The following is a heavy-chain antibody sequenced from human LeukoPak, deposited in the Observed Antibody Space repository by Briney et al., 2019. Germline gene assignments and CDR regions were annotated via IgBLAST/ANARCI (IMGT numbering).Heavy chain of an antibody. V-gene: IGHV3-33*03. CDR1: GIMFSDYG. Sequence: PGGSLRLSCGASGIMFSDYGMHWVRQAPGKGLEWVAVIWHDGSKKFYVDSVKGRFTVSRDNSKSTFDLQMESLRAEDTAVYYCANTDYYYGMDVWGQGTTVTVSS. J-gene: IGHJ6*02. CDR3: ANTDYYYGMDV. CDR2: IWHDGSKK.